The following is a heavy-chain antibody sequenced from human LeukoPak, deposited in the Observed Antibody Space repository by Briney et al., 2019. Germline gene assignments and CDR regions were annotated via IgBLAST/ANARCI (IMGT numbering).Heavy chain of an antibody. V-gene: IGHV7-4-1*02. CDR3: ARDQDVMVRGDV. Sequence: ASVKVSYKASGYIFTNYAMNWVRQAPGQGLEWMGYIKTSTGNPTYAQGFTGRFVFSLDTSVSTAYLQINNLKTEDTAVYYCARDQDVMVRGDVWGQGTMVTVSS. D-gene: IGHD3-10*01. CDR2: IKTSTGNP. CDR1: GYIFTNYA. J-gene: IGHJ3*01.